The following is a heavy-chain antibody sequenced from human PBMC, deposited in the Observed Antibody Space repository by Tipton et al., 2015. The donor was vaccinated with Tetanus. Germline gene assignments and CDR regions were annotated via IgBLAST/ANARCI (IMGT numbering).Heavy chain of an antibody. CDR1: GGSFSGFY. D-gene: IGHD6-19*01. J-gene: IGHJ2*01. CDR2: INHSGST. V-gene: IGHV4-34*01. CDR3: VRSRIAVARYFDL. Sequence: TLSLTCTVSGGSFSGFYWSWIRQPPGKGLEWTGEINHSGSTNYNPSLQSRITMSFDKSKNQFSLGLTSVTAADTAIYYCVRSRIAVARYFDLWGRGTLVTVSS.